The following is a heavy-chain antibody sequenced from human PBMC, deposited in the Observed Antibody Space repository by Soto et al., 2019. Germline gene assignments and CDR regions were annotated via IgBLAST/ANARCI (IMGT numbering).Heavy chain of an antibody. CDR1: GFTFSSYA. CDR2: ISSNGVST. V-gene: IGHV3-64D*06. D-gene: IGHD4-4*01. Sequence: PGGSLRLSCSASGFTFSSYAMHWVCQAPGKGLGYVSAISSNGVSTYYADSVKGRFTISRDNSKNRLYLQLTSLRGEDTAVYYCVKAGDYTNLWTAMDVWGQGTTVTVSS. J-gene: IGHJ6*02. CDR3: VKAGDYTNLWTAMDV.